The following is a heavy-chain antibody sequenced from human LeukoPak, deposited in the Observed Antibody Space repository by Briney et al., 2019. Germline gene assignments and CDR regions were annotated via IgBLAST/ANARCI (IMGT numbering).Heavy chain of an antibody. Sequence: ASVKVSCKASGYTFTSYGISWVRQAPGQGLEWMGWISAYNGNTNYAQKLQGRVTMTRDTSISTAYMELSRLRSDDTAVYYCARVPGRHYYDSSGFMRGEYYFDYWGQGTLVTVSS. D-gene: IGHD3-22*01. V-gene: IGHV1-18*01. CDR2: ISAYNGNT. CDR1: GYTFTSYG. CDR3: ARVPGRHYYDSSGFMRGEYYFDY. J-gene: IGHJ4*02.